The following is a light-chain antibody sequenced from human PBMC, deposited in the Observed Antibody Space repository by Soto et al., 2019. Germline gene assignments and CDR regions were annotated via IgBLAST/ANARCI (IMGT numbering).Light chain of an antibody. CDR3: QQYGGSPPYT. J-gene: IGKJ2*01. CDR2: GAS. V-gene: IGKV3-20*01. Sequence: EIVLTQSPGTLSLSPGERDTLSCRASQSLSSSYLAWYQQKPGQAPRLLIYGASSRATGIPDRFSGSRSGTGFTLTISRLEPEDFAVYYCQQYGGSPPYTFGQGTKVEIK. CDR1: QSLSSSY.